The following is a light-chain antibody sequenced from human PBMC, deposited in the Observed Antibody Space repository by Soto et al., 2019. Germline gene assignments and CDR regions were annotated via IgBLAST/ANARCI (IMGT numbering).Light chain of an antibody. J-gene: IGKJ2*01. CDR1: QRIITY. V-gene: IGKV1-39*01. CDR2: PLS. Sequence: IQMTQSPSSLSASVGDRVTITCRASQRIITYLNWYQQKPGKAPKLLISPLSTVQRGVPSRFSGSGSGTDFTLTITSLQPEDFATYYCQQSYSTPYTFGQGTKLEIK. CDR3: QQSYSTPYT.